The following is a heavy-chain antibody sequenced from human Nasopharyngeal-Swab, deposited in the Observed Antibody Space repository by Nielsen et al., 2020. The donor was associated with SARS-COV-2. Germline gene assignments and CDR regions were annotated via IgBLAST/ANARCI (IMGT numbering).Heavy chain of an antibody. CDR1: GFSLSTSGMC. CDR2: IDWDDDK. CDR3: ARILRDSGSYAPYYYYYMDV. D-gene: IGHD1-26*01. J-gene: IGHJ6*03. Sequence: SGPTLVKPTQTPTLTCTFSGFSLSTSGMCVSWIRQPPGKALEWLARIDWDDDKYYSTSLKTRLTISKDTSKNQVVLTMTNMDPMDTATYYCARILRDSGSYAPYYYYYMDVWGKGTTVTVSS. V-gene: IGHV2-70*11.